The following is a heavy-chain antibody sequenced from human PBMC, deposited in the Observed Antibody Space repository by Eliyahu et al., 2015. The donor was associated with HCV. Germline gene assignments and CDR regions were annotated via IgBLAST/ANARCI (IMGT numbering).Heavy chain of an antibody. J-gene: IGHJ5*02. V-gene: IGHV4-59*01. CDR3: ASGGGGIAVTGTGGWFDP. Sequence: QVQLQESGPGLVKPSETLSLTCTVSGGSITTYYWSWIRQPPGXGLEWIGYIHXSGSTNYNPSLKSRVTISLDTSKNQFSLKLTSVTAADTAMYYCASGGGGIAVTGTGGWFDPWGQGTLVTVSS. D-gene: IGHD6-19*01. CDR2: IHXSGST. CDR1: GGSITTYY.